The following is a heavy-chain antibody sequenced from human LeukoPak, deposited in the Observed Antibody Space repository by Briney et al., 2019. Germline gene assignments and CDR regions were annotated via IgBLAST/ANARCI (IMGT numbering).Heavy chain of an antibody. V-gene: IGHV3-33*06. Sequence: GGSLRLSCAASGFTFSRYGMHWVRQAPGKGLEWVAVIWYDESNSYYADSVKGRFTISRDNSKKTLYLQMNSLRAEDTAVYYCANYFLELEAYAYSMDVWGKGTTVTVSS. D-gene: IGHD1-7*01. J-gene: IGHJ6*03. CDR3: ANYFLELEAYAYSMDV. CDR2: IWYDESNS. CDR1: GFTFSRYG.